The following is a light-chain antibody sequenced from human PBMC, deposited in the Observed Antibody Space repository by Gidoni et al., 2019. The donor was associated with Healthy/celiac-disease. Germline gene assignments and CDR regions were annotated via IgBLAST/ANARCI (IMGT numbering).Light chain of an antibody. CDR2: LGS. V-gene: IGKV2-28*01. CDR1: QSPLHSNGYNY. CDR3: MQALQTPFT. J-gene: IGKJ3*01. Sequence: DFVMTQSPPLLPVTPGEPASNSCRSSQSPLHSNGYNYLDWYLQKPGQSPQLLIYLGSNRASGVPDRFSGSGSGTDFTLKISRVEAEDVGVYYCMQALQTPFTFGPGTKVDIK.